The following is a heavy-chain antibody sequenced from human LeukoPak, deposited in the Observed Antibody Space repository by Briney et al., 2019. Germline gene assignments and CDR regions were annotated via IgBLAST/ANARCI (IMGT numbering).Heavy chain of an antibody. D-gene: IGHD2-2*02. CDR1: GGSISSYY. Sequence: PSETLSLTCTVSGGSISSYYWSWIRQPPGKGLEWIGYIYYSGSTNYNPSLKSRVTISVDTSKNQFSLKLSSVTAADTAVYYCARRPAIRDYYGMDVWGQGTTVTVSS. CDR2: IYYSGST. J-gene: IGHJ6*02. V-gene: IGHV4-59*08. CDR3: ARRPAIRDYYGMDV.